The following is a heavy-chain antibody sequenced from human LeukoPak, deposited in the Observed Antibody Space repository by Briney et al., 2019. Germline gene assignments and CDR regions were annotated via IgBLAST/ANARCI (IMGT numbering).Heavy chain of an antibody. CDR1: GFTFSSYG. J-gene: IGHJ4*02. Sequence: GGPLRPSCAASGFTFSSYGMHWVRQAPGKGLEWVAFIRYDGSNKYYADSVKGRFTISRDNSKNTLYLQMNSLRAEDTAVYYCAKDIGLDCSSTSCPTDYWGQGTLVTVSS. V-gene: IGHV3-30*02. CDR2: IRYDGSNK. CDR3: AKDIGLDCSSTSCPTDY. D-gene: IGHD2-2*01.